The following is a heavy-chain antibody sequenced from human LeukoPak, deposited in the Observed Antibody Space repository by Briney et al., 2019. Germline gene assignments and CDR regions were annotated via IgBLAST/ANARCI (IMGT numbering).Heavy chain of an antibody. CDR1: GGTFSSYA. J-gene: IGHJ4*02. CDR3: AKSLADYGDTRYYFDY. D-gene: IGHD4-17*01. Sequence: SAKVSCKASGGTFSSYAISWVRQAPGQGLEWMGRIIPIFGTANYAQKFQGRVTITTDESTSTAYMELSSLRSEDTAVYYCAKSLADYGDTRYYFDYWGQGTLVTVSS. V-gene: IGHV1-69*05. CDR2: IIPIFGTA.